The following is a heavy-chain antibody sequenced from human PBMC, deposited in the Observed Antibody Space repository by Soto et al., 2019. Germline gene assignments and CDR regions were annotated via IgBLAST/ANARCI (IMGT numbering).Heavy chain of an antibody. CDR2: IYYSGST. Sequence: SETLSLTCAVSGYSISSSNWWGWIRQPPGKGLEWIGYIYYSGSTYYNPSLKSRVTMSVDTSKNQFSLKLSSVTAVDTAVYYCARHEAPSGWYFDYWGQGTLVT. CDR3: ARHEAPSGWYFDY. V-gene: IGHV4-28*01. CDR1: GYSISSSNW. D-gene: IGHD6-19*01. J-gene: IGHJ4*02.